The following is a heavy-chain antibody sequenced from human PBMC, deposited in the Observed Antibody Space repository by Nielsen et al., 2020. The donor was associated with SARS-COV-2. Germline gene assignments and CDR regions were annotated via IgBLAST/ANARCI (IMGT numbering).Heavy chain of an antibody. J-gene: IGHJ6*03. V-gene: IGHV3-43*01. D-gene: IGHD2-2*01. CDR3: AKVPAANAIDDYMDV. CDR1: GFSFHDYT. CDR2: ISWDGGST. Sequence: GESLKISCAASGFSFHDYTMHWVRQAPGKGLEWVSLISWDGGSTYYADSVKGRFTISRDNSKNSLYLQMNSLRTEDTALYYCAKVPAANAIDDYMDVWGKGTTVTVSS.